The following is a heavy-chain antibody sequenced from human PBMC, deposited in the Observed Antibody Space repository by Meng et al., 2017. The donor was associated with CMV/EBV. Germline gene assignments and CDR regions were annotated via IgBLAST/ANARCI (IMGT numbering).Heavy chain of an antibody. J-gene: IGHJ4*02. CDR3: ASSLTYPDY. Sequence: QVHLPQWAAGLLKPSETLSLTCAVYGGSFSGYYWSWIRQPPGKGLEWIGEINHSGSTNYNPSLKSRVTISVDTSKNQFSLKLSSVTAADTAVYYCASSLTYPDYWGQGTLVTVSS. V-gene: IGHV4-34*01. D-gene: IGHD2-15*01. CDR2: INHSGST. CDR1: GGSFSGYY.